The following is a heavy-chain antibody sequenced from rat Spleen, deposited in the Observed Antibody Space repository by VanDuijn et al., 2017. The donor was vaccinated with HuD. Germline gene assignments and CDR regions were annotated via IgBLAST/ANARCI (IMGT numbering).Heavy chain of an antibody. D-gene: IGHD1-2*01. CDR1: GFTFNRYW. CDR2: ISPDGGST. CDR3: AKDMNYYSTYPFYVMGD. V-gene: IGHV5-58*01. J-gene: IGHJ4*01. Sequence: EVQLVESGGGLVQPGRSLKLSCVASGFTFNRYWMYWVRPAPGEGLEWISFISPDGGSTYYPDSVKGRFTISRDNEENTVYLQMNSLRSEDTATYYCAKDMNYYSTYPFYVMGDWGQGASVTVSS.